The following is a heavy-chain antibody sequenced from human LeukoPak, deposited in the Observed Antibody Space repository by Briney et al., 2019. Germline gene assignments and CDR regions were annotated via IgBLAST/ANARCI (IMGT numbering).Heavy chain of an antibody. J-gene: IGHJ3*02. CDR2: ISYTGTT. Sequence: SETLSLTCTVSGGSVSSGSYYWSWIRQPPGKRLEWIGYISYTGTTNYNPSLRSRVTISVDMSKNQIFLKLNSVTAADTAVYHSASPSGGRYRDDALDIWGQGTMVTVSS. CDR1: GGSVSSGSYY. D-gene: IGHD3-10*01. V-gene: IGHV4-61*01. CDR3: ASPSGGRYRDDALDI.